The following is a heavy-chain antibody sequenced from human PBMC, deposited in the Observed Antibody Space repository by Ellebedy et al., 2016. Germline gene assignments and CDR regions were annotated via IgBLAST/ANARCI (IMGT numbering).Heavy chain of an antibody. V-gene: IGHV3-30*04. CDR3: ARVRSSTAMAHFDY. D-gene: IGHD5-18*01. Sequence: GESLKISCAASGFTFSSYAMHWVRQAPGKGLEWVAVISYDGSNKYYADSVKGRFTISRDNSKNTLYLQMNSLRAEDTAVYYCARVRSSTAMAHFDYWGQGTLVTVSS. CDR2: ISYDGSNK. CDR1: GFTFSSYA. J-gene: IGHJ4*02.